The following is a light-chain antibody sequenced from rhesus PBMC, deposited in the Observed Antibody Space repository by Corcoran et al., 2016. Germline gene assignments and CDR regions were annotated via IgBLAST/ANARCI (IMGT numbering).Light chain of an antibody. CDR1: QVIRNA. CDR2: EAS. J-gene: IGKJ1*01. Sequence: DIQMSQSPSSLSASVGDKVIITCRASQVIRNALVWYQQKQGKAPKILFYEASNLETGGPSRFSGSRSAIDFTLPLSSLQPEYFATYFCQQTYSSPWTFGQGTKVEI. V-gene: IGKV1-33*01. CDR3: QQTYSSPWT.